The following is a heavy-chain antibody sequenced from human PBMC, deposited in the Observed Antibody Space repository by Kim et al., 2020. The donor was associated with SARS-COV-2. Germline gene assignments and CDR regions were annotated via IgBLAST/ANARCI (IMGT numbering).Heavy chain of an antibody. CDR1: GFTFSSYS. Sequence: RGSLRLSCAASGFTFSSYSMNWVRQAPGKGLEWVSYISSSSSTIYYADSVKGRFTISRDNAKNSLYLQMNSLRDEDTAVYYCANVAPGIAVAVRYGMDVWGQGTTVTVSS. D-gene: IGHD6-19*01. V-gene: IGHV3-48*02. CDR3: ANVAPGIAVAVRYGMDV. CDR2: ISSSSSTI. J-gene: IGHJ6*02.